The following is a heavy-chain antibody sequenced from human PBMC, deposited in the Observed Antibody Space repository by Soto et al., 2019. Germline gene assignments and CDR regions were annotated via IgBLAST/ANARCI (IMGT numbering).Heavy chain of an antibody. D-gene: IGHD3-3*01. CDR1: GFTFSSYW. V-gene: IGHV3-7*01. CDR3: ASSPMWDDFWSGLLSYYYMDV. J-gene: IGHJ6*03. Sequence: GGSLRLSCAASGFTFSSYWMSWVRQAPGKGLEWVANIKQDGSEKYYVDSVKGRFTISRDNAKNSLYLQMNSLRAEDTAVYYCASSPMWDDFWSGLLSYYYMDVWGKGTTVTVSS. CDR2: IKQDGSEK.